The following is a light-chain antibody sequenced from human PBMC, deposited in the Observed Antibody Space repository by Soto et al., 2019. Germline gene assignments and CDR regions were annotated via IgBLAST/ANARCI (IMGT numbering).Light chain of an antibody. Sequence: EIVMTQSPATLSVSPGERATLSCRASQSVSSNLAWYQQKPGQAPRLLIYGASTRATRIPARFSGSGSGTEFTLTIGSLQSEDFAVYYCQQYNNWPYTFGQGTKLEIK. CDR2: GAS. V-gene: IGKV3-15*01. CDR3: QQYNNWPYT. CDR1: QSVSSN. J-gene: IGKJ2*01.